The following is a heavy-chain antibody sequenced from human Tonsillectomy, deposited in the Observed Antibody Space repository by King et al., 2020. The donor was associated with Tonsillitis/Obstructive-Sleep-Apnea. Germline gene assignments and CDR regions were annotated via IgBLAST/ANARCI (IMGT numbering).Heavy chain of an antibody. CDR2: MSFDGSHK. CDR1: GFTFSSDA. D-gene: IGHD3-9*01. Sequence: VQLVESGGGVVQPGRSLRLAWAAAGFTFSSDAMHGGRQAPGKGLEWVAGMSFDGSHKYYADSVNGRFTISRDNSKNTLYLQMNSLRAEDTAVYYCARDYDILTGYTNRGIFDYWGQGTLVTVSS. CDR3: ARDYDILTGYTNRGIFDY. J-gene: IGHJ4*02. V-gene: IGHV3-30*04.